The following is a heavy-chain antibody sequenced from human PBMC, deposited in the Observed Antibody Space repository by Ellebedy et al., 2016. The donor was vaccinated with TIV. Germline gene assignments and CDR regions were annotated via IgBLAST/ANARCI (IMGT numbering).Heavy chain of an antibody. CDR3: ARGSGDLPFDY. CDR2: ISGSGDSP. V-gene: IGHV3-23*01. D-gene: IGHD4-17*01. Sequence: GESLKISCAASGFTFSSYAMSWVRQAPGQGLEWVSAISGSGDSPHYADSVKGRFTISRDTSKNTLYLKMNSLRAEDTAVYYCARGSGDLPFDYWGQGTLVTVSS. J-gene: IGHJ4*02. CDR1: GFTFSSYA.